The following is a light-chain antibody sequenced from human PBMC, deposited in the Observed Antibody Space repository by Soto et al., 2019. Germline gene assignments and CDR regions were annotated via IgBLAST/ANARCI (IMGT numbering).Light chain of an antibody. J-gene: IGLJ1*01. V-gene: IGLV2-14*01. CDR1: SGDVGGYNY. CDR3: SSYTSSSTYV. Sequence: QLVLTQPASVSGSPGQSITISCTGTSGDVGGYNYVSWYQQHPGKAPKLMIYAVSYRPSGVSNRFSASKSGNTASLTISGLQAEDEADYYCSSYTSSSTYVFGTGTK. CDR2: AVS.